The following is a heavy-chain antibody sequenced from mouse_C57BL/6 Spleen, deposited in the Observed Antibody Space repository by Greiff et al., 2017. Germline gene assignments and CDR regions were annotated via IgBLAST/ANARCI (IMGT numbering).Heavy chain of an antibody. CDR1: GYSITSGYY. Sequence: EESGPGLVKPSQSLSLTCSVTGYSITSGYYWNWIRQFPGNKLEWMGYISYDGSNNYNPSLKNRISITRDTSKNQFFLKLNSVTTEDTATYYCARGATYYSNSYYFDYWGQGTTLTVSS. CDR3: ARGATYYSNSYYFDY. J-gene: IGHJ2*01. V-gene: IGHV3-6*01. CDR2: ISYDGSN. D-gene: IGHD2-5*01.